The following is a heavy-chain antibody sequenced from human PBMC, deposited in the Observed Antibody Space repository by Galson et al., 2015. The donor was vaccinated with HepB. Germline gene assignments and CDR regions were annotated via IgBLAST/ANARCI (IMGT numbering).Heavy chain of an antibody. Sequence: SLRLSCAASGFTFSRYVIHWVRQAPGKGLEWVANIKQDGSEKYYVDSVKGRFTISRDNAKNSLYLQMNSLRAEDTAVYYCARGSSGWYRKPPDYWGQGTLVTVSS. CDR1: GFTFSRYV. CDR3: ARGSSGWYRKPPDY. CDR2: IKQDGSEK. D-gene: IGHD6-19*01. J-gene: IGHJ4*02. V-gene: IGHV3-7*03.